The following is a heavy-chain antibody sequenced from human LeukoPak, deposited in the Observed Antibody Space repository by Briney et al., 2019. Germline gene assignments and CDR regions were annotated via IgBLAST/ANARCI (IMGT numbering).Heavy chain of an antibody. CDR2: IYYSGST. V-gene: IGHV4-39*07. CDR3: ASTTKESGSYTDY. Sequence: SETLSLTCTVSGGSISSSSYYWGWIRQPPGKGLEWIGSIYYSGSTYYNPSLKSRVTISVDTSKNQFSLKLSSVTAADTAVYYCASTTKESGSYTDYWGQGTLVTVSS. D-gene: IGHD1-26*01. J-gene: IGHJ4*02. CDR1: GGSISSSSYY.